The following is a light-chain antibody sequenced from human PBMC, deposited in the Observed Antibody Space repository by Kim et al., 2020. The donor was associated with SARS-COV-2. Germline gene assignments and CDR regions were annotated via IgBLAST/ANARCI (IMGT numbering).Light chain of an antibody. J-gene: IGLJ3*02. V-gene: IGLV3-21*04. Sequence: PGKTARITCGGNNSGSKRVHWYQQKPGQAPVLVIYYDSDRPSGIPERFSGSNSGNTATLTISRVEAGDEADYYCQVWDSSSDHRGVFGGGTQLTVL. CDR3: QVWDSSSDHRGV. CDR1: NSGSKR. CDR2: YDS.